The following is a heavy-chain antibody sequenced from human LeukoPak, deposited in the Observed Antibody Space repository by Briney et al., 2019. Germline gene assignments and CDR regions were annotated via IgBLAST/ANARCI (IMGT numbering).Heavy chain of an antibody. CDR2: ISSSSSYI. Sequence: GGSLRLSCAASGFTFSSYSMNWVRQAPGKGLEWVSSISSSSSYIYYADSVKGRFTISRDNAKNSLFLQMNSLRAEDTAVYYCAREGLYGDYAGHWGQGTLVTVSS. CDR1: GFTFSSYS. CDR3: AREGLYGDYAGH. D-gene: IGHD4-17*01. J-gene: IGHJ4*02. V-gene: IGHV3-21*01.